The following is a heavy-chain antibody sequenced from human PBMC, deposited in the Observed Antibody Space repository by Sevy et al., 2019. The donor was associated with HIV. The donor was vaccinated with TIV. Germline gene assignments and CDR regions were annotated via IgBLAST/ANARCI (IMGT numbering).Heavy chain of an antibody. Sequence: SETLSLTCTVSGGSISSYYWSWIRQPPGKGLEWIGYIYYSGSTNYNPSLKSRVTISVDTSKNQFSLKLSSVTAADTVVYYCARSRFYYYDSSGYGGDDAFDIWGQGTMVTVSS. D-gene: IGHD3-22*01. CDR1: GGSISSYY. CDR2: IYYSGST. CDR3: ARSRFYYYDSSGYGGDDAFDI. J-gene: IGHJ3*02. V-gene: IGHV4-59*01.